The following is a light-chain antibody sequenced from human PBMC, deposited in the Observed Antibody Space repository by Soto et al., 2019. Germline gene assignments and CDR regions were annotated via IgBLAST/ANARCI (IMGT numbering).Light chain of an antibody. J-gene: IGKJ1*01. Sequence: EIVLAQSPGTLSLSPGESATLSCRARQSVPNSYLAWYQQKPGQAPRLLIYGASSRATGIPVRFSGSGSGTDFTLTISILEPEEFAVYYCQRYGTSTTFGQGNKV. CDR2: GAS. CDR1: QSVPNSY. CDR3: QRYGTSTT. V-gene: IGKV3-20*01.